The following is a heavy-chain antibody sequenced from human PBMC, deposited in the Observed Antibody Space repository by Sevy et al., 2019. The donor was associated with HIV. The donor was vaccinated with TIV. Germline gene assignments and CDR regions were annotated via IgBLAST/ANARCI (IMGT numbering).Heavy chain of an antibody. D-gene: IGHD6-13*01. CDR2: ISSSGSTI. J-gene: IGHJ5*02. Sequence: GGSLRLSCAASGFTFSDYYMSWIRQAPGKGLEWVSYISSSGSTIYYADSVKGRFTISRDNAKNSLYLQMNSLRAEDTAVYYCARDLSSVGIAAAIWFDPWGQGTLVTVSS. V-gene: IGHV3-11*01. CDR1: GFTFSDYY. CDR3: ARDLSSVGIAAAIWFDP.